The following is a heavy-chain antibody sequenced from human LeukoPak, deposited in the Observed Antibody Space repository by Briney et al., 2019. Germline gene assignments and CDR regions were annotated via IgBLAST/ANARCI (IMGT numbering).Heavy chain of an antibody. J-gene: IGHJ4*02. CDR2: IYYSGST. Sequence: PSETLSLTCTVSGGSISSYYLSWIRQPPGKGLEWIGYIYYSGSTNYNPSLKSRVTISVDTSKNQFSLKLSSVTAADTAVYYCARETHSFDYWGQGTLVTVSS. V-gene: IGHV4-59*01. CDR1: GGSISSYY. CDR3: ARETHSFDY.